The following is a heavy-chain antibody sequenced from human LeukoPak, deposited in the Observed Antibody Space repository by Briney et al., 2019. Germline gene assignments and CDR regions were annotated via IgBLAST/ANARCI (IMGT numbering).Heavy chain of an antibody. CDR1: GGSFSGYY. CDR3: ARGNRPYCRSTSCYRSNWFDP. D-gene: IGHD2-2*01. Sequence: PSETLSLTCAVYGGSFSGYYWSWIRQPPGKGLEWIGEINHSGSTNYNPSLKSRVTISVDTSKNQFSLKLSSVTAADTAVYYCARGNRPYCRSTSCYRSNWFDPWGQGTLVTVPS. CDR2: INHSGST. V-gene: IGHV4-34*01. J-gene: IGHJ5*02.